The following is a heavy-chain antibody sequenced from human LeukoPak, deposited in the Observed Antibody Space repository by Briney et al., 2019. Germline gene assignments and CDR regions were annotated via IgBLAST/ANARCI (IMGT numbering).Heavy chain of an antibody. CDR1: GGSISGYY. D-gene: IGHD1-26*01. Sequence: PSETLSLTCTVSGGSISGYYWSWIRQPPGKGLEWIGYIYYSGSTNYNPSLKSRVTISVDTSKNQFSLKLSSVTAADTAVYYCARQESVGATIDYWGQGTLVTVSS. CDR2: IYYSGST. V-gene: IGHV4-59*01. J-gene: IGHJ4*02. CDR3: ARQESVGATIDY.